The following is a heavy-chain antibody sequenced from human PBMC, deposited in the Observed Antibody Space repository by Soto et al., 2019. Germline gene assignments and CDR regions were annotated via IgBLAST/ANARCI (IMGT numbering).Heavy chain of an antibody. CDR3: ARVTPHPFEIAYSGWFDP. J-gene: IGHJ5*02. V-gene: IGHV1-18*01. CDR1: GYTFTSYG. D-gene: IGHD2-21*01. Sequence: QVQLVQSGAEVKKPGASVKVSCKASGYTFTSYGISWVRQAPGQGLEWMGWISAYNGNTNYAQKLQGRVTMTTDTXTXTXXMELRSRRSDDTPVYYCARVTPHPFEIAYSGWFDPWGQGTLVTVSS. CDR2: ISAYNGNT.